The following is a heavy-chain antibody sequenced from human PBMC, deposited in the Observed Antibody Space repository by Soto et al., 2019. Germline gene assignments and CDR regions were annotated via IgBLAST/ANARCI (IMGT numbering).Heavy chain of an antibody. CDR2: INKSGST. V-gene: IGHV4-61*01. CDR3: ARDSSSWYGYYYGMDV. J-gene: IGHJ6*02. Sequence: SETLSLTCSVSGWSVSSGSYYWSWIRQPPGKGLEWIGYINKSGSTNSNPSLKSRVTISVDTSKNQFSLKLRSVTAADTAVYYCARDSSSWYGYYYGMDVWGQGTTVTVS. D-gene: IGHD6-13*01. CDR1: GWSVSSGSYY.